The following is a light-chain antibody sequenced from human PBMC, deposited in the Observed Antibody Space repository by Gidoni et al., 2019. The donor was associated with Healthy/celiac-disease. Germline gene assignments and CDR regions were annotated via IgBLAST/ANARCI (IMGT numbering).Light chain of an antibody. CDR3: QQGA. CDR2: DAS. J-gene: IGKJ3*01. CDR1: QDISNY. Sequence: DIQMTQSPSSLSASVGDRVTITCQASQDISNYLNWYQQKPGKAPKLLIYDASNLETGVTSRFSGSGSGTDFTFTISSLQPEDIATYYCQQGAFXPXTKVDIK. V-gene: IGKV1-33*01.